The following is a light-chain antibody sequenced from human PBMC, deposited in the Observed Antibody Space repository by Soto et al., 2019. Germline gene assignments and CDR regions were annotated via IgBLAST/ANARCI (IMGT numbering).Light chain of an antibody. CDR3: HQYGSSPYT. Sequence: DIVLTQSPGTLSLSPGDRATLSCRASQSVSSSYFAWYQQKPGQAPRLLIYGASSRATGITDRFSGSGSGTDFTLTISRLEPEAVAVYYCHQYGSSPYTFGQATKLQI. CDR1: QSVSSSY. CDR2: GAS. V-gene: IGKV3-20*01. J-gene: IGKJ2*01.